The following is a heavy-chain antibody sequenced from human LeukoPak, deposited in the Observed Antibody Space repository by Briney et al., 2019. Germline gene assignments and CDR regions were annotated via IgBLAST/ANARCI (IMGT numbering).Heavy chain of an antibody. CDR1: GFTFSSYG. V-gene: IGHV3-30*02. CDR3: ARGANYYDSSGYYY. D-gene: IGHD3-22*01. J-gene: IGHJ4*02. CDR2: IRHDGSNK. Sequence: GGSLRLSCAASGFTFSSYGIHWVRQAPGKGLEWVAFIRHDGSNKYYADSVKGRFTISRDNAKNSLYLQMNSLRAEDTAVYYCARGANYYDSSGYYYWGQGTLVTVSS.